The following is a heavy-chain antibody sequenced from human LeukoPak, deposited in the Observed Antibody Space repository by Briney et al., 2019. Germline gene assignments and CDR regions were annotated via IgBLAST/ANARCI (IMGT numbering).Heavy chain of an antibody. V-gene: IGHV3-13*01. D-gene: IGHD5-12*01. CDR2: IGTAGDT. J-gene: IGHJ4*02. Sequence: GGSLRLSCAASGFTFSSYDMHWVRHVTGKGLEWVSGIGTAGDTSYPGSVKGRFTISRENAKNSLYLQMNSLRAEDTAVYYCARVRSGAIDYWGQGTLVTVSS. CDR1: GFTFSSYD. CDR3: ARVRSGAIDY.